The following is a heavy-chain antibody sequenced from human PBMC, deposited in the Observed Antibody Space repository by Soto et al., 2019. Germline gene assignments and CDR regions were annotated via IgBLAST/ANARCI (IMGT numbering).Heavy chain of an antibody. CDR1: VGTFSSYA. Sequence: QVQLGQSGAEVKKPGSSVKVSCKASVGTFSSYAISWLRQAPGQGLEWMGGIIPIFGTANYAQKFQGRVTITADESTSTAYMEPSSLRSEDTAVSYCARGPPGVIMVYASSVMDVWGQGTTVTVSS. CDR3: ARGPPGVIMVYASSVMDV. CDR2: IIPIFGTA. V-gene: IGHV1-69*01. J-gene: IGHJ6*02. D-gene: IGHD2-8*01.